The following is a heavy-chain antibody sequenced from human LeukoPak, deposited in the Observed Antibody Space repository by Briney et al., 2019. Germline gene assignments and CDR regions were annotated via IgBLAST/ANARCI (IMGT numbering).Heavy chain of an antibody. Sequence: PGGSLRFSCAASGFTCSSYWMHWVRQAPGKGMVWVSRINSDGSSTSFADSVKGRFTISRDNAKNTLHLQMNSLRAEDTAVYYCARGYYGFDYWGQGTLVTVSS. D-gene: IGHD3-10*01. V-gene: IGHV3-74*01. CDR3: ARGYYGFDY. J-gene: IGHJ4*02. CDR1: GFTCSSYW. CDR2: INSDGSST.